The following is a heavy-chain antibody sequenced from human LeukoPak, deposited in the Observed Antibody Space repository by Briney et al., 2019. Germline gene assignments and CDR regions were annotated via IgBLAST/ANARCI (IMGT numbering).Heavy chain of an antibody. J-gene: IGHJ1*01. Sequence: GGSLRLTCAASGFSFNTYAMSWVRQAPGKGLEWVSAISNTGGSTYYADSVKGRFTISRDKSKNTLSLQMNSLRAEDTAVYYCAQQVGYCSSGSCYFTYWGQGTLVTVSS. D-gene: IGHD2-15*01. CDR1: GFSFNTYA. CDR2: ISNTGGST. V-gene: IGHV3-23*01. CDR3: AQQVGYCSSGSCYFTY.